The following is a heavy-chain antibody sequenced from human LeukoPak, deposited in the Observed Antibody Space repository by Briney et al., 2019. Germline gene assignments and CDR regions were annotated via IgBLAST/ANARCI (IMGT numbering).Heavy chain of an antibody. CDR2: INHYGNT. J-gene: IGHJ4*02. Sequence: SETLSLTCAVYGGSISGYFWSWIRRPPGKGLEWIGEINHYGNTNYNPSLKSRVTISVDTSKNQFSLKLSSMTAADTAVYYCARGQYKSGWYYEYWGQGTLVTVS. CDR3: ARGQYKSGWYYEY. CDR1: GGSISGYF. D-gene: IGHD6-19*01. V-gene: IGHV4-34*01.